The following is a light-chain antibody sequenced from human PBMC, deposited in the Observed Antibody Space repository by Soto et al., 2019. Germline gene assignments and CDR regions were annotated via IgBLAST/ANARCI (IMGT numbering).Light chain of an antibody. CDR3: QQYNNWPPLT. V-gene: IGKV3-15*01. J-gene: IGKJ4*01. Sequence: IVMTQSPATLSVSPGERATLSCRASHSVSSNLAWYQQKPGQAPRLLIYGASTRATGIPARFSGSGSETEFTLTISSLQSEDFAVYYCQQYNNWPPLTFGGGTKVEIK. CDR1: HSVSSN. CDR2: GAS.